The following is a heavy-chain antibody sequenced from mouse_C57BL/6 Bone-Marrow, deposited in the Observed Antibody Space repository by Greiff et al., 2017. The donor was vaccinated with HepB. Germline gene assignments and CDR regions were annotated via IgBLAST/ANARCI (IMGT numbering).Heavy chain of an antibody. D-gene: IGHD4-1*01. V-gene: IGHV1-61*01. Sequence: QVQLQQPGAELVRPGSSVKLSCKASGYTFTSYWMDWVKQRPGQGLEWIGNIYPSDSETHYNQKFKDKATLTVDKSSSTAYMQLSSLTSEDSAVYYCATTNFYYFDYWGQGTTLTVSS. CDR2: IYPSDSET. CDR1: GYTFTSYW. J-gene: IGHJ2*01. CDR3: ATTNFYYFDY.